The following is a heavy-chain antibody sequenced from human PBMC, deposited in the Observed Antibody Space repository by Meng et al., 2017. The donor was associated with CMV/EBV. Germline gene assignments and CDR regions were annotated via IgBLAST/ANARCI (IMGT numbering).Heavy chain of an antibody. CDR1: GGSISSSSYY. D-gene: IGHD1-7*01. J-gene: IGHJ4*02. CDR3: ARPRYNWNYGADY. V-gene: IGHV4-39*01. CDR2: IYYSGST. Sequence: SETLSLTCTVSGGSISSSSYYWGWIRQPPGKGLEWIGSIYYSGSTYYNPSLKSRVTISVDTSKNQFSLKLSSVTAADTAVYYCARPRYNWNYGADYWGQGTLVTVSS.